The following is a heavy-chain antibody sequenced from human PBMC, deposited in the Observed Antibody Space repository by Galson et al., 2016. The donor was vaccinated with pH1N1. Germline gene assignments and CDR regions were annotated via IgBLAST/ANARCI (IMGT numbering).Heavy chain of an antibody. Sequence: SVKVSCKASGYSFTDYYVHWIRQAPGQGLEWMAIIKPTGGDTTYAQNFQGRVFVTRDTSTSTVYMEVTSLHQGPIGLPPGTLLQAHLWG. CDR1: GYSFTDYY. J-gene: IGHJ6*01. CDR3: TLLQAHL. CDR2: IKPTGGDT. V-gene: IGHV1-46*01.